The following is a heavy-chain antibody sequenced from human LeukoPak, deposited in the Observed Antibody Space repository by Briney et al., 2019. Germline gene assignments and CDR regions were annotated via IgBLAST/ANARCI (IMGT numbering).Heavy chain of an antibody. Sequence: GEPLHISSKGSGYSFTSYWIGCVRPMPGKGLEWMGIIYPGDSKTKSSPSFQGQVTISADKSISPAYLLWSSLTASDTVMYYWAGLRGGSPTYYWGEGTLVSVSS. D-gene: IGHD5-12*01. CDR2: IYPGDSKT. CDR3: AGLRGGSPTYY. J-gene: IGHJ4*02. CDR1: GYSFTSYW. V-gene: IGHV5-51*01.